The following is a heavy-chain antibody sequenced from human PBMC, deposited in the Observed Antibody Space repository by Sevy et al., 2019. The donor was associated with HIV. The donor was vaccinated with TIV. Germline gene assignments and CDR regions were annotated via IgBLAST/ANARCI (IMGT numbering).Heavy chain of an antibody. J-gene: IGHJ4*02. CDR2: ISGSGGST. Sequence: GGSLRLSCAASEFTFKTSGMHWVRQAPGKGLEWVSAISGSGGSTYYADSVKGRFTISRDNSKNTLYLQMNSLRAEDTAVYYCAKLAPLAKYEGYYWGQGTLVTVSS. CDR1: EFTFKTSG. D-gene: IGHD3-3*01. V-gene: IGHV3-23*01. CDR3: AKLAPLAKYEGYY.